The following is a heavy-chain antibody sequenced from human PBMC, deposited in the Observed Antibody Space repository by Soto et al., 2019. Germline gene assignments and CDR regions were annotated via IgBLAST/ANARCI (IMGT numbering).Heavy chain of an antibody. J-gene: IGHJ4*02. CDR3: ARLVYDTRLNYMYFDF. CDR2: IFHDGTA. D-gene: IGHD3-10*01. V-gene: IGHV4-4*02. CDR1: VFSLPRGNW. Sequence: PSETLSLTSAVSVFSLPRGNWWTGFRQSPQRGLEYIGEIFHDGTANYYPSFERRVAMSVDTSRNQFSLKLTSVTAADTAVYFCARLVYDTRLNYMYFDFWGPGTLVTVSS.